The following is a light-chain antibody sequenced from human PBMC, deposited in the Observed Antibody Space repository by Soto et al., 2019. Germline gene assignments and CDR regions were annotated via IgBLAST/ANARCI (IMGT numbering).Light chain of an antibody. CDR2: GAS. CDR3: QQYNNWPPV. CDR1: QSVSSN. V-gene: IGKV3-15*01. J-gene: IGKJ4*01. Sequence: EIVMTQSPATLSVSPGERATLSCRASQSVSSNLAWYQQKPGQAPRLLIYGASTRATGIPARFSGSASGTEFTLTISSLQSEDFAVYYCQQYNNWPPVFGGGTKVDIK.